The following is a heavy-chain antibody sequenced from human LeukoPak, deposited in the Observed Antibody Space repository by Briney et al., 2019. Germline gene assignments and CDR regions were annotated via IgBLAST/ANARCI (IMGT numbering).Heavy chain of an antibody. CDR3: ARGPNEYYYDSSGYYPY. V-gene: IGHV4-34*01. D-gene: IGHD3-22*01. CDR1: GGSFSGYY. Sequence: PSETLSLTCAVYGGSFSGYYWRWLRQPPGKGLEWIGEINHSGSTNYNPSLKSRVTISVDTSKNQFSLKLSSMTAADTAVYYCARGPNEYYYDSSGYYPYWGQGTLVTVSS. CDR2: INHSGST. J-gene: IGHJ4*02.